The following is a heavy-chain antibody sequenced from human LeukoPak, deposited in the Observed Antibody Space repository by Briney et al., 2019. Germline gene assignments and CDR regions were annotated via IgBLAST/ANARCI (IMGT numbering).Heavy chain of an antibody. D-gene: IGHD4-23*01. Sequence: SETLSLTCTVSGGSISSYYWSWIRQPPGKGLEWIGYIYYSGSTYYNPSLKSRVTISVDTSKNQFSLKLSSVTAADTAVYYCARDDQLGGVFDYWGQGTLVTVSS. V-gene: IGHV4-59*12. CDR3: ARDDQLGGVFDY. CDR1: GGSISSYY. CDR2: IYYSGST. J-gene: IGHJ4*02.